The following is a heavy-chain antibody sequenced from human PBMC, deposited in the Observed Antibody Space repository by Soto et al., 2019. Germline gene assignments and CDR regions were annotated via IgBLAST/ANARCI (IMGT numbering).Heavy chain of an antibody. CDR1: GFTFSSYS. Sequence: QGLSCAGSGFTFSSYSMHWVLQAPGKGLEWVAVISYDGSNKYYADSVKGRFTISRDNSKNTLYLQMNSLRAEDTAVYYCARDLGAARPGPFDYWGQGTLVTVSS. V-gene: IGHV3-30-3*01. CDR2: ISYDGSNK. D-gene: IGHD6-6*01. CDR3: ARDLGAARPGPFDY. J-gene: IGHJ4*02.